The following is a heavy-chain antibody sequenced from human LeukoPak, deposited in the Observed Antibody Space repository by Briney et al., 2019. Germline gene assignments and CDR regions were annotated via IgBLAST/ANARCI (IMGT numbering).Heavy chain of an antibody. CDR1: GGSISSSSYY. CDR2: IYTSGST. Sequence: PSETLSLTCTVSGGSISSSSYYWTWSRQPAGKGLEWIGRIYTSGSTNYNPSLKSRVTMSVDTSKNQFSLKLSSVTAADTAVYYCAGDGYYYYYMDVWGKGTTVTVSS. V-gene: IGHV4-61*02. J-gene: IGHJ6*03. CDR3: AGDGYYYYYMDV.